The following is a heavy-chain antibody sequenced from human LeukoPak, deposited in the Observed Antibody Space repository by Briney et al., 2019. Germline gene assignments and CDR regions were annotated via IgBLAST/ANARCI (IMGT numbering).Heavy chain of an antibody. J-gene: IGHJ4*02. CDR3: AGSSGWTGFDY. V-gene: IGHV4-61*08. Sequence: SETLSLTCTVSGGSINSGVYYWSWIRQYPGKGLEWIGYIYYSGSTNYNPSLKSRVTISVDTSKNQFSLKLSSVTAADTAVYYCAGSSGWTGFDYWGQGTLVTVSS. D-gene: IGHD6-19*01. CDR1: GGSINSGVYY. CDR2: IYYSGST.